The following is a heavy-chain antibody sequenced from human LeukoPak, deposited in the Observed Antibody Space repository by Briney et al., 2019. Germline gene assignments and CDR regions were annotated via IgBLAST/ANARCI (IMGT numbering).Heavy chain of an antibody. V-gene: IGHV3-66*01. J-gene: IGHJ4*02. CDR2: IYTSGST. CDR3: ARGTPGMVRGVVSDY. Sequence: PGGSLRLSCVASGFTFSNNYMTWVRKFPGKGLEWVSVIYTSGSTNYADSVKGRFAISRDNSKNALYLQMNSLRAEDTAVYYCARGTPGMVRGVVSDYWGQGTLVTVSS. CDR1: GFTFSNNY. D-gene: IGHD3-10*01.